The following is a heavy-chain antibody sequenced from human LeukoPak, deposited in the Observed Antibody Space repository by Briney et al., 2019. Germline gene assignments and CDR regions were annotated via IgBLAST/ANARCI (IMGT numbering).Heavy chain of an antibody. Sequence: RGSLRLSCAASGFTCSRYSMNWVRQAAGEGLEWVSSISSSSSYIYYADSVKGRFTISRDNAKNSLYLQMNSLRAEDTAVYYCARGGPYGQTAFDYWGQGTLVTVSS. J-gene: IGHJ4*02. CDR3: ARGGPYGQTAFDY. V-gene: IGHV3-21*01. CDR2: ISSSSSYI. D-gene: IGHD3-10*01. CDR1: GFTCSRYS.